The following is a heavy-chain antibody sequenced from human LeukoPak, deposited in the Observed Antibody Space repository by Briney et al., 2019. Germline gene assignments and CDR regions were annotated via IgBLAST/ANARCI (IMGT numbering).Heavy chain of an antibody. Sequence: GGSLRLSCAASGFRFTDYSMSWVRQAPGKGLEWVAGLGRSGEYKYYADSVKGRFTISRDNSKDTVSLQMNSLRAEDSAVYFCVKDRPCETCMPMDAWGQGTTVTVSS. CDR3: VKDRPCETCMPMDA. J-gene: IGHJ6*01. CDR1: GFRFTDYS. CDR2: LGRSGEYK. D-gene: IGHD2-2*01. V-gene: IGHV3-23*01.